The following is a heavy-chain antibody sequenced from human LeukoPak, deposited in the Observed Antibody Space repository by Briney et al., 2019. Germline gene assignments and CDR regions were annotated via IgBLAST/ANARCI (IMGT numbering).Heavy chain of an antibody. J-gene: IGHJ6*02. D-gene: IGHD1-26*01. CDR3: ARFRRDSGRYISYYYYYGMDV. CDR2: IKQDGSEK. CDR1: GFTLSSYW. Sequence: GGSLRLSCAASGFTLSSYWMSWVRQAPGKGLEWVANIKQDGSEKYYVDSVKGRFTISRDNAKNSLYLQMNSLRAEDTAVYYCARFRRDSGRYISYYYYYGMDVWGQGTTVTVSS. V-gene: IGHV3-7*01.